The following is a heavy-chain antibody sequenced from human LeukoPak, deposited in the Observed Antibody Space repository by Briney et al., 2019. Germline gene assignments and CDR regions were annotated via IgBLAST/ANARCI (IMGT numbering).Heavy chain of an antibody. CDR1: GFSFDTYG. CDR2: TWYDGNEK. J-gene: IGHJ6*04. D-gene: IGHD6-19*01. Sequence: GGSLRLSCAASGFSFDTYGMHWVRQAPGKALDWVAVTWYDGNEKYYADSVKGRFTISRDNSKNTLYLQMNSLRAEDTAVYYCAREENDSGYTSVYYFYGMDVWGKGTTVTVSS. CDR3: AREENDSGYTSVYYFYGMDV. V-gene: IGHV3-33*01.